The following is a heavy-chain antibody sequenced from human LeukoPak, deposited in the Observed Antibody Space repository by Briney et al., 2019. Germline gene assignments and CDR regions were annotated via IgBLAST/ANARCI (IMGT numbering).Heavy chain of an antibody. CDR1: GFTFDDYG. CDR2: INWNGGST. J-gene: IGHJ4*02. CDR3: ARRYCSGGSCYSGGRYYFDY. D-gene: IGHD2-15*01. V-gene: IGHV3-20*01. Sequence: PGGSLRLSCAASGFTFDDYGMSWVRQAPGKGLEWVSGINWNGGSTGYADSVKGRFTISRDNAKNSLYLQMNSLRAEDTALYHCARRYCSGGSCYSGGRYYFDYWGQGTLVTVSS.